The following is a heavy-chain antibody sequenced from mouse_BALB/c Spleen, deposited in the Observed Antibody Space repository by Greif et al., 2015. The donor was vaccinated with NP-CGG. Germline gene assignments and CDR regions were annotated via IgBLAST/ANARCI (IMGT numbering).Heavy chain of an antibody. Sequence: EVKLMESGGGLVQPGGSLKLSCAASGFTFSSYTMSWVRQTPEKRLEWVAYISNGGGSTYYPDTVKGRFTISRDNAKNPLYLQMSSLKSEDTAMYYCATTNYDGYYYWYFDVWGAGTTVTVSS. D-gene: IGHD2-3*01. CDR2: ISNGGGST. V-gene: IGHV5-12-2*01. CDR3: ATTNYDGYYYWYFDV. J-gene: IGHJ1*01. CDR1: GFTFSSYT.